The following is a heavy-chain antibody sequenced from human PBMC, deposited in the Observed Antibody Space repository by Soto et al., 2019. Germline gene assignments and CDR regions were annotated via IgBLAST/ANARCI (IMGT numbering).Heavy chain of an antibody. CDR1: CGSISSGDYY. Sequence: SETLSLTCTVSCGSISSGDYYCRWIRQPPGKGLEWIGYIYYSGKTYYNPSRKSRVTIPVETSKNQFSLKLSSGTAADTPLYYYARALYYDSSGLVYWSQGTMVTVPS. CDR2: IYYSGKT. D-gene: IGHD3-22*01. CDR3: ARALYYDSSGLVY. J-gene: IGHJ4*02. V-gene: IGHV4-30-4*01.